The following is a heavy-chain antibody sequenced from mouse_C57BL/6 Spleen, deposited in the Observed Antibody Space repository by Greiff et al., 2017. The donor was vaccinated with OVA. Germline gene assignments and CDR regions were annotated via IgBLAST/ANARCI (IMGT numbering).Heavy chain of an antibody. J-gene: IGHJ2*01. V-gene: IGHV1-76*01. CDR2: IYPGSGNT. CDR3: ARAASTYYFDY. D-gene: IGHD5-1*01. Sequence: QVQLKESGAELVRPGASVKLSCKASGYTFTDYYIHWVKQTPGQGLEWIARIYPGSGNTYYNEKFKGKATLTAEKSSSTAYMQLSSLTSEDSAVYCRARAASTYYFDYWGQGTTLTVSS. CDR1: GYTFTDYY.